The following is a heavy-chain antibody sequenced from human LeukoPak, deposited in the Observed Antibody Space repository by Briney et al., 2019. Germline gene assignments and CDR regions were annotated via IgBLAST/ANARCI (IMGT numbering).Heavy chain of an antibody. CDR3: ARHVLLWFGDRGWFDP. V-gene: IGHV4-34*01. CDR1: GGSFSGYY. Sequence: SETLSLTCAVYGGSFSGYYWSWIRQPPGKGLEWIGSIYYSGSTYYNPSLKSRVTISVDTSKNQFSLKLSSVTAADTAVYYCARHVLLWFGDRGWFDPWGQGTLVTVSS. J-gene: IGHJ5*02. D-gene: IGHD3-10*01. CDR2: IYYSGST.